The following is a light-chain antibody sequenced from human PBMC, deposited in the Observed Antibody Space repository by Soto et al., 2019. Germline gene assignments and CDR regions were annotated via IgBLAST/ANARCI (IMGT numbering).Light chain of an antibody. Sequence: QSVLTQPASVSGSPGQSITISCTGTSSDVGGYNYVSWYQQHPGKAPKLIIYDVSSRPSGVSHRFSGTKSGNTGALAISALQDEDEADYYCSSYTSSSSWVFGGGTKLTVL. J-gene: IGLJ3*02. CDR2: DVS. V-gene: IGLV2-14*01. CDR1: SSDVGGYNY. CDR3: SSYTSSSSWV.